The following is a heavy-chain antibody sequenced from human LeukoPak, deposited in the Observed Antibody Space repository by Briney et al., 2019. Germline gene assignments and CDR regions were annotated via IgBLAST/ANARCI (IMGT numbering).Heavy chain of an antibody. Sequence: GGSLRLSCAACGFTFSSYGMNWVRQAPGKGLEWVAFIRYDGSNKYYADSVKGRFTISRDNSKNTLYLQTNSLRAEDTAVYYCAKDLTASILTGVDYCRQGTLVTVSS. J-gene: IGHJ4*02. V-gene: IGHV3-30*02. D-gene: IGHD3-9*01. CDR2: IRYDGSNK. CDR1: GFTFSSYG. CDR3: AKDLTASILTGVDY.